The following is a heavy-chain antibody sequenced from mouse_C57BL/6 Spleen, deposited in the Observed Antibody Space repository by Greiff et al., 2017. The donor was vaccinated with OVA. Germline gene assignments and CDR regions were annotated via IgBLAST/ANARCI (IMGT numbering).Heavy chain of an antibody. Sequence: EVKLMESGPGLVKPSQSLSLTCSVTGYSITSGYYWNWIRQFPGNKLEWMGYISYDGSNNYNPSLKNRISITRDTSKNQFFLKLNSVTTEDTATYYCARDLPKLAWFAYWGQGTLVTVSA. CDR1: GYSITSGYY. V-gene: IGHV3-6*01. J-gene: IGHJ3*01. D-gene: IGHD4-1*01. CDR3: ARDLPKLAWFAY. CDR2: ISYDGSN.